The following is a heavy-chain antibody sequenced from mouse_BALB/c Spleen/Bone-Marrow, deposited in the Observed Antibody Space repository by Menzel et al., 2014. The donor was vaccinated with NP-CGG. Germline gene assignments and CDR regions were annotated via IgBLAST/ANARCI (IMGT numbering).Heavy chain of an antibody. Sequence: SGPELVKPGASVKISCKTSGYTFTEXTXHWVXQSXXXXXXWXXXIXXNNGGTSYNQKFKGKATLTVDKSSSTAYMELRSLTSEDSAVYYCARRAGTLYAMDYWGQGTSVTVSS. V-gene: IGHV1-22*01. J-gene: IGHJ4*01. CDR1: GYTFTEXT. CDR2: IXXNNGGT. D-gene: IGHD3-3*01. CDR3: ARRAGTLYAMDY.